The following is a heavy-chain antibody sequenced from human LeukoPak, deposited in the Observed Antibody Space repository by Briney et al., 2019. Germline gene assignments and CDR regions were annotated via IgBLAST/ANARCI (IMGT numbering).Heavy chain of an antibody. V-gene: IGHV3-30*02. CDR2: IRYDGSNK. CDR1: GFTFSSYG. D-gene: IGHD2-2*01. Sequence: GGSLRLSCAASGFTFSSYGMHWVRQAPGKGLEWVAFIRYDGSNKYYADSVKGRFTISRDNSKNTLYLQMNSLRSEDTAVYYCASEYRSNRPHLPSHNDYWGQGTLVTVSS. CDR3: ASEYRSNRPHLPSHNDY. J-gene: IGHJ4*02.